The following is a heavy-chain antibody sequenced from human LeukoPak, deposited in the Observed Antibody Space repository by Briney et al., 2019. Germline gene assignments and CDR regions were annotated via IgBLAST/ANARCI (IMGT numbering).Heavy chain of an antibody. D-gene: IGHD4-23*01. V-gene: IGHV4-30-4*08. Sequence: SQTLSLTCTVSGGSISSGDYYWSWIRQPPGKGLEWIGYIYYSGSTYYNPSLKSRVTISVDTSKNQFSLKLSSVTAADTAVYYCARARPDYSGHYFDYWGQGTLVTVSS. CDR1: GGSISSGDYY. CDR2: IYYSGST. CDR3: ARARPDYSGHYFDY. J-gene: IGHJ4*02.